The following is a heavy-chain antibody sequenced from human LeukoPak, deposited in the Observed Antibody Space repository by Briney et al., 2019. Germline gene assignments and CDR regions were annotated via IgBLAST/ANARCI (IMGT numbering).Heavy chain of an antibody. V-gene: IGHV1-18*04. CDR3: ARGYDYGDYVGDFDY. CDR2: ITTYNGNT. J-gene: IGHJ4*02. D-gene: IGHD4-17*01. Sequence: GASLKVSCKASGYTLTKYYLHWVRQAPGQGLEWMGWITTYNGNTNYAQKLQGRVTMTTDTSTSTAYMDLRGLRSDDTAVYYCARGYDYGDYVGDFDYWGQGTLVTVSS. CDR1: GYTLTKYY.